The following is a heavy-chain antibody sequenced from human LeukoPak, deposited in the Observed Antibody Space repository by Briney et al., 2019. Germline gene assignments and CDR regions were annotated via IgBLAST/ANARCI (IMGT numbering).Heavy chain of an antibody. CDR3: AKVGDDFWSGYQYYYYMDV. Sequence: PSETLSLTCTVSGGSISSNYWSWVRQAPGKGLEWVSVIYSGGSTFYADSVKGRFTISRDNSKNTLYLQMHSLRAEDTAVYYCAKVGDDFWSGYQYYYYMDVWGKGTTVTVSS. J-gene: IGHJ6*03. CDR1: GGSISSNY. CDR2: IYSGGST. D-gene: IGHD3-3*01. V-gene: IGHV3-53*01.